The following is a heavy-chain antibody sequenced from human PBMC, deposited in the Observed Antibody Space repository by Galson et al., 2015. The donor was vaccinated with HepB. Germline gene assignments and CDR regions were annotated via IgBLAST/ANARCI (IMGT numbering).Heavy chain of an antibody. J-gene: IGHJ3*02. CDR3: ARETSRIVFHAFDI. CDR1: GLTFRRSG. V-gene: IGHV3-33*07. CDR2: IQHVGSPI. D-gene: IGHD2-21*01. Sequence: SLRLSCAASGLTFRRSGMYWVRQAPGKGLEWLAVIQHVGSPIRYADSVKGRFTVSRDNSKNTLYLEMNNLRAEDTAVYYGARETSRIVFHAFDIWGQGTMVTVSS.